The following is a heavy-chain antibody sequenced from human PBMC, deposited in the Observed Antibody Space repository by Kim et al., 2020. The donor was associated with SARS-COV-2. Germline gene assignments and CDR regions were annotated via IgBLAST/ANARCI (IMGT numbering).Heavy chain of an antibody. D-gene: IGHD3-22*01. Sequence: SRVTISVDTSKNQFSLKLSCVTAADTAVYYCARGWGTRYYDSSGQYYFDYWGQGTLVTVSS. V-gene: IGHV4-34*01. J-gene: IGHJ4*02. CDR3: ARGWGTRYYDSSGQYYFDY.